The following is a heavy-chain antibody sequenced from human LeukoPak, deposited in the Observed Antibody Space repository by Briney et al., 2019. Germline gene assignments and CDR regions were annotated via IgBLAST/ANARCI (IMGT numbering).Heavy chain of an antibody. V-gene: IGHV4-39*02. Sequence: PSETLSLTCTVSGASVSSGNYYWGWIRQPPGKGLEWIGSLYYSGSTYYNPSLKSRVTISVDTSNNHFSVKLFSVTAADTAVYYCVWTYYYGSGTYYGEFDFWGQGTLVTVSS. CDR1: GASVSSGNYY. CDR3: VWTYYYGSGTYYGEFDF. CDR2: LYYSGST. D-gene: IGHD3-10*01. J-gene: IGHJ4*02.